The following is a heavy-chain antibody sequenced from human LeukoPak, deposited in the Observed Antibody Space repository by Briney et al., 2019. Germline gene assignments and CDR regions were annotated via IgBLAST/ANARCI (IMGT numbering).Heavy chain of an antibody. CDR3: ARLYCSGGRCYSDWYFDL. J-gene: IGHJ2*01. Sequence: GESLKISCKGFGYSFTSYWISWVRQMPGKGLEWMGRIDPSDSETNYSPSFQGHVTISADKSISTAYLQWSSLKASGTAMYYCARLYCSGGRCYSDWYFDLWGRGTLVTVSS. D-gene: IGHD2-15*01. V-gene: IGHV5-10-1*01. CDR2: IDPSDSET. CDR1: GYSFTSYW.